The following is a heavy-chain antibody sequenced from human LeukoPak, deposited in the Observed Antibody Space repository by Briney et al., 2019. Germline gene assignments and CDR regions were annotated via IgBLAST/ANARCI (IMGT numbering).Heavy chain of an antibody. CDR2: ISYDGSNK. D-gene: IGHD2-8*01. CDR3: ARDVWVLWFDP. Sequence: GGSLRLSCAASGFTFSSYAMHWVRQAPGKGLEWVAVISYDGSNKYYADSVKGRFTISRDNSKNTLYLQMNSLRAEDTAVYYCARDVWVLWFDPWGQGTLVTVSS. CDR1: GFTFSSYA. V-gene: IGHV3-30*04. J-gene: IGHJ5*02.